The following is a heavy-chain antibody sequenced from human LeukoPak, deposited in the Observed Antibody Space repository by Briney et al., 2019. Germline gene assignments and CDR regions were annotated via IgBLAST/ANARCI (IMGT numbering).Heavy chain of an antibody. CDR2: IYYIGNT. J-gene: IGHJ4*02. CDR1: GGSMSNYH. D-gene: IGHD3-22*01. Sequence: SETLSLTCTVSGGSMSNYHWSWIRQPPGKGLEWIGYIYYIGNTNYNPSLKSRVTISLDTSKNQFSLKLSSVTAADTAVYYCARADSTGYYGVNWGQGTLVTVSS. V-gene: IGHV4-59*01. CDR3: ARADSTGYYGVN.